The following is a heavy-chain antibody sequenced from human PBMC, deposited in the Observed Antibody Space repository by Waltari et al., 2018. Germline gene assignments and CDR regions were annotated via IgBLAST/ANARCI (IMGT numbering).Heavy chain of an antibody. J-gene: IGHJ5*02. CDR2: ISAYNGNT. CDR1: GYTFTSYG. D-gene: IGHD6-13*01. V-gene: IGHV1-18*01. Sequence: QVQLVQSGAEVKKPGASVKVSCKASGYTFTSYGISWGRQAPGQGLEWMGWISAYNGNTNYAQTLQGRVTMTTDTATSTAYMELRSLRSDDTAVYYCACSGYSSSWYGADYDPWGQGTLVTVSS. CDR3: ACSGYSSSWYGADYDP.